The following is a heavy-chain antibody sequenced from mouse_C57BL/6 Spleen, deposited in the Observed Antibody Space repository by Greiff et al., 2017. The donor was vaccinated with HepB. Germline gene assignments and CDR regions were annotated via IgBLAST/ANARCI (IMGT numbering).Heavy chain of an antibody. J-gene: IGHJ2*01. CDR2: IYPGDGDT. CDR1: GYAFSSSW. Sequence: VQLQQSGPELVKPGASVKISCKASGYAFSSSWMNWVKQRPGKGLEWIGRIYPGDGDTNYNGKFKGKATLTADKSSSTAYMQLSSLTSEDSAVYFCARENYDYDVKDYWGQGTTLTVSS. D-gene: IGHD2-4*01. V-gene: IGHV1-82*01. CDR3: ARENYDYDVKDY.